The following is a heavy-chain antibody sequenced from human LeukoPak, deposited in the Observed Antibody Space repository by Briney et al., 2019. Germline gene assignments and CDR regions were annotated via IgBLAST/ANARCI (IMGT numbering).Heavy chain of an antibody. CDR3: ARDLNHLLQNYRSTWYPADY. Sequence: GGSLRLSCAASGFTFSTYWMNWVRQAPGKGLVWVTRVNNDGSSTSYADSVKGRFTISRDNTKNTLYLQMNSLRAEDTAVYYCARDLNHLLQNYRSTWYPADYWGQGTLVTVSS. CDR1: GFTFSTYW. V-gene: IGHV3-74*01. CDR2: VNNDGSST. J-gene: IGHJ4*02. D-gene: IGHD6-13*01.